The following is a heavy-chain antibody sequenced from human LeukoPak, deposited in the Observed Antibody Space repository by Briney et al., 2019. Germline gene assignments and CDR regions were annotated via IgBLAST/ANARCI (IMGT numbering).Heavy chain of an antibody. CDR1: GGSISSSNW. Sequence: SETLSLTCAVSGGSISSSNWWSWVRQPPGKGLEWIGEIYHSGSTNYNPSLKSRVTISVDKSKNQFSLKLSSVTAADTAVYYCAREEVQDRSGGSCYWFGPWGQGTLVTVSS. J-gene: IGHJ5*02. CDR3: AREEVQDRSGGSCYWFGP. V-gene: IGHV4-4*02. CDR2: IYHSGST. D-gene: IGHD2-15*01.